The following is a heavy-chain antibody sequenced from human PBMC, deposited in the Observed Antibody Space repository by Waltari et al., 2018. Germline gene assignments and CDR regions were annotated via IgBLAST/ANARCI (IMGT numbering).Heavy chain of an antibody. CDR1: GGSISSGSYY. CDR2: IYTSGST. D-gene: IGHD6-19*01. V-gene: IGHV4-61*09. CDR3: ASYAGWQRGWYFDL. J-gene: IGHJ2*01. Sequence: QVQLQESGPGLVKPSQTLSLTCTVSGGSISSGSYYWSWIRQPAGKGLEWIGYIYTSGSTNYTPSLKSRVTISVDTSKNQFSRKLSSVTAADTAVYYCASYAGWQRGWYFDLWGRGTLVTVSS.